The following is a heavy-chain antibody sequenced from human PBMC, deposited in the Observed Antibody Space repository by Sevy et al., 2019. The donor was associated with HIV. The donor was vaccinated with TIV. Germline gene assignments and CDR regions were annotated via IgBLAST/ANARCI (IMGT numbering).Heavy chain of an antibody. CDR3: AAGTIGGSGYASYLGV. CDR2: ISRRGDTT. Sequence: GGSLRLSCAAARFTFSDYHMTWLRQAPGKGLEWVSFISRRGDTTYYAESVKGRFTISRDNAKNSLFLEMNTLRTEDTAVYYCAAGTIGGSGYASYLGVWGKGTTVTVSS. D-gene: IGHD2-15*01. CDR1: RFTFSDYH. J-gene: IGHJ6*04. V-gene: IGHV3-11*04.